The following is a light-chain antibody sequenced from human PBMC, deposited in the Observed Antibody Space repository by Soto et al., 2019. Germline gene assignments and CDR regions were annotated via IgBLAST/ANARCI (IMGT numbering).Light chain of an antibody. V-gene: IGKV3-20*01. CDR3: QHYGSLVLT. CDR1: QSVSSTY. J-gene: IGKJ4*01. Sequence: EIVLTQSPGTLSLSPGERATLSCRASQSVSSTYLAWYQQNPGQAPRLLIYGASSRATGIPDRFSGSGSGTDFTLTISRLEPEDFAVYYCQHYGSLVLTFGGGTKVEIK. CDR2: GAS.